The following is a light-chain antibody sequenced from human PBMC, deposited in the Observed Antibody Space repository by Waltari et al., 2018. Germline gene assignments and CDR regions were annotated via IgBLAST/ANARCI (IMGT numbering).Light chain of an antibody. CDR1: QSVSRQ. J-gene: IGKJ1*01. Sequence: EIVLTQSPATLSLSPGERATLSCRASQSVSRQLAWYQQKPGQAPRLLIYDASDRATGIPGRFSGSGSGTDFTLTISSLEPEDFAVYYCQQRSDWPCTFGQGTRVEIK. CDR3: QQRSDWPCT. V-gene: IGKV3-11*01. CDR2: DAS.